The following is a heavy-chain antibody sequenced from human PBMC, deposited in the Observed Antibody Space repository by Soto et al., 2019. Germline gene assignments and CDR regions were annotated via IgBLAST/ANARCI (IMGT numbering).Heavy chain of an antibody. CDR3: ARDKDYDSSGGGFDY. CDR1: GFTFSSYA. Sequence: GGSLRLSCAASGFTFSSYAMHWVRQAPGKGLEWVAVISYDGSNKYYADSVKGRFTISRDNSKNTLYLQMNSLRAEDTAVYYCARDKDYDSSGGGFDYWGQGTLVTVSS. CDR2: ISYDGSNK. V-gene: IGHV3-30-3*01. D-gene: IGHD3-22*01. J-gene: IGHJ4*02.